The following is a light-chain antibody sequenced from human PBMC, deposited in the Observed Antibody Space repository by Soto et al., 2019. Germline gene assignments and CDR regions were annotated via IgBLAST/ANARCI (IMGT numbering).Light chain of an antibody. CDR1: QSISSY. V-gene: IGKV1-39*01. CDR2: AAS. CDR3: QQSYSTPRT. Sequence: DIQMTQSPSSLSASVGGRVTITCRASQSISSYLNWYQQKPGKAPKIMSYAASSLQSGVPSRVSGSGSGTDFTLTISSLKPEDFETYYCQQSYSTPRTFGQGTKVDIK. J-gene: IGKJ1*01.